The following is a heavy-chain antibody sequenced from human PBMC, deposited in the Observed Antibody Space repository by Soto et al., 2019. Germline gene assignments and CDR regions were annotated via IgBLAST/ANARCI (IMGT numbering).Heavy chain of an antibody. CDR3: ARFCSSSLCYAAFDY. J-gene: IGHJ4*02. V-gene: IGHV1-3*01. Sequence: GSVKVSFKACGYPFTSLAVNLVRQAPGQRLEWLGWINAGNGATTYSQKFQGRVTITRDTSANTASMELHSLRPEDTAFFYCARFCSSSLCYAAFDYWGQGTMVTVSS. D-gene: IGHD2-2*01. CDR2: INAGNGAT. CDR1: GYPFTSLA.